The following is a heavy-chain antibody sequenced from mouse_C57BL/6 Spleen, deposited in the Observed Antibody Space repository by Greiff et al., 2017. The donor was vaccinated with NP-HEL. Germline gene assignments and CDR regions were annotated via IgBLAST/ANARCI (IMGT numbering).Heavy chain of an antibody. D-gene: IGHD5-5*01. CDR3: AREGLPSWFAY. V-gene: IGHV1-64*01. J-gene: IGHJ3*01. CDR1: GYTFTSYW. CDR2: IHPNSGST. Sequence: VQLQQSGAELVKPGASVKLSCKASGYTFTSYWMHWVKQRPGQGLEWIGMIHPNSGSTNYNEKFKSKATLTVDKSSSTAYMQLSSLTSEDSAVYYCAREGLPSWFAYWGQGTLVTVSA.